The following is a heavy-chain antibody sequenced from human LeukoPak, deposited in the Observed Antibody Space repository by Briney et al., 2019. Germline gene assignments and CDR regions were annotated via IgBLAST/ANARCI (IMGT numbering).Heavy chain of an antibody. J-gene: IGHJ4*02. V-gene: IGHV3-7*01. CDR3: ARENWGRFDY. CDR2: MKEDGSEI. CDR1: GFSFSRWS. D-gene: IGHD7-27*01. Sequence: GGSLRLSCAASGFSFSRWSMSWVRQAPGKRLEWVANMKEDGSEIYYVDSVQGRFTISRDNAKSSVYLQMNSLRGEDTAVYYCARENWGRFDYWGQGTLVTVSS.